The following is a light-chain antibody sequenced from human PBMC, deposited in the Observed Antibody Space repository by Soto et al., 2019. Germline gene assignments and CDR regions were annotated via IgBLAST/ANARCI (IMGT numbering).Light chain of an antibody. V-gene: IGLV2-8*01. Sequence: QSALTQPPSASGSPGQSVTISCTGTKNDIGVYDFVSWYQHHPGKAPRLIIYEVVQRPSGVPDRFSGSKSGNTASLTGSGLQAADEAYYFGKSYAGSNTYVFGSGTKLTVL. J-gene: IGLJ1*01. CDR2: EVV. CDR1: KNDIGVYDF. CDR3: KSYAGSNTYV.